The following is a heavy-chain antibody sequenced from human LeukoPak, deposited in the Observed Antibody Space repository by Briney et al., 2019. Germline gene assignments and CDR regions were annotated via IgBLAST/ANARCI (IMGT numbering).Heavy chain of an antibody. V-gene: IGHV3-30*02. D-gene: IGHD1-26*01. Sequence: GSLRLSCAASGFTFSSYGMHWVRQAPGKGLEWVAFIRYDGSNKYYADSVKGRFTISRDNAKNSLYLQMNSLRAEDTAVYYCARDPSGSFDHDYWGQGTLVTVSS. CDR3: ARDPSGSFDHDY. J-gene: IGHJ4*02. CDR1: GFTFSSYG. CDR2: IRYDGSNK.